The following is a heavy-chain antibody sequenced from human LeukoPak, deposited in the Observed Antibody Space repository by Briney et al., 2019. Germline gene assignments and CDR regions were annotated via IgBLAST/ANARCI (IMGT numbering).Heavy chain of an antibody. CDR2: IYYSGST. CDR1: GGSISSSSYY. Sequence: SETLSLTCTVSGGSISSSSYYWGWIRQPPGKGLEWIGSIYYSGSTNYNPSLKSRVTISVDTSKNQFSLKLSSVTVADTAVYYCARHSGGSSSFDNWFDPWGQGTLVTVSS. J-gene: IGHJ5*02. D-gene: IGHD6-13*01. V-gene: IGHV4-39*01. CDR3: ARHSGGSSSFDNWFDP.